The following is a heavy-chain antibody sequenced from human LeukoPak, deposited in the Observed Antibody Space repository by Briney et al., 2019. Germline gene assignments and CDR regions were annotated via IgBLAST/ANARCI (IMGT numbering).Heavy chain of an antibody. J-gene: IGHJ6*02. CDR2: ISYDGSK. V-gene: IGHV3-30*18. D-gene: IGHD4-17*01. Sequence: PGGSLRLSCAASGFTFSSYGMHWVRQAPGKGLEWVAVISYDGSKYYADSVKGRFTISRDNSKNTLYLQMNSLRAEDTAVYYCAKGHDYGDYGYYGMDVWGQGTTVTVSS. CDR3: AKGHDYGDYGYYGMDV. CDR1: GFTFSSYG.